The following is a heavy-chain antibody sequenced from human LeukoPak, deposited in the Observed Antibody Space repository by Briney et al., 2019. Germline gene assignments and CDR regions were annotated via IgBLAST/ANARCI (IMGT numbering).Heavy chain of an antibody. J-gene: IGHJ4*02. Sequence: GGSLRLSCAASGFTFSSYAMHWVRQAPGKGLEWVAVISYDGSNKYYADSVKGRFTISRDNSKNTLYLQMNSLRAKDTAVYYCARGSRIAAAGTSFDYWGQGTLVTVSS. CDR3: ARGSRIAAAGTSFDY. CDR2: ISYDGSNK. V-gene: IGHV3-30-3*01. CDR1: GFTFSSYA. D-gene: IGHD6-13*01.